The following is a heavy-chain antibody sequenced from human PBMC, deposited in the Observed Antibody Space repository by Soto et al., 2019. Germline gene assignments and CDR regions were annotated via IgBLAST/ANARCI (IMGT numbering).Heavy chain of an antibody. J-gene: IGHJ6*01. CDR2: IYYSGST. Sequence: SETLSLTCTVSGGSISSYYWSWIRQPPGKGLEWIGYIYYSGSTNYNPSLKSRVTISVDTSKNQFSLKLSSVTAADTAVYYCARFLYSSSLDVWGQGTTVTVPQ. D-gene: IGHD6-6*01. CDR1: GGSISSYY. V-gene: IGHV4-59*01. CDR3: ARFLYSSSLDV.